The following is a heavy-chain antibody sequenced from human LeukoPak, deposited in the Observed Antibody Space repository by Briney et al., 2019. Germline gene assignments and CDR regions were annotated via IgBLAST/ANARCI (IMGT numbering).Heavy chain of an antibody. J-gene: IGHJ4*02. CDR3: AKDKNWNVCDY. V-gene: IGHV3-7*01. CDR1: GFTFSTYA. D-gene: IGHD1-1*01. CDR2: INQDGSVK. Sequence: GGSLRLSCAASGFTFSTYAMHWFRQAPGKGLEWVAHINQDGSVKNYVDSVKGRFTISRDNANNFLYLQMNSLRAEDTAVYYCAKDKNWNVCDYWGRGTLVTVSS.